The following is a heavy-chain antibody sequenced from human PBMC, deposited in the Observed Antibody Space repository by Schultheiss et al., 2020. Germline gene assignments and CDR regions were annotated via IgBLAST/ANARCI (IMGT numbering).Heavy chain of an antibody. D-gene: IGHD4-23*01. V-gene: IGHV3-66*01. CDR2: IYSGGST. J-gene: IGHJ4*02. CDR1: GFTVSNNF. CDR3: ARDLTVYGGHTGFFDS. Sequence: GESLKISCAASGFTVSNNFMSWVRQAPGKGLEWVSVIYSGGSTYYTDSVKGRFTISRDSSKNTLYLQMNSLRAEDTAVYYCARDLTVYGGHTGFFDSWGQGTLVNVSS.